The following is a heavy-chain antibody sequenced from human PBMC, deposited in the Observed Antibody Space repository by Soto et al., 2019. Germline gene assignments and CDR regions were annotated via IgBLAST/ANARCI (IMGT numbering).Heavy chain of an antibody. J-gene: IGHJ3*02. V-gene: IGHV3-30*18. CDR3: AKDFDPENLGKDAFDI. CDR1: GFSFSSYG. CDR2: ISYDGINK. Sequence: QVQLVESGGGVVQPGRSLRLSCAASGFSFSSYGMDWVRQAPGKGLEWVADISYDGINKYYVDSAKGRFTISRDNAKNMLYLEMNSLITENTAVYYCAKDFDPENLGKDAFDIWGQVTTVSVSS. D-gene: IGHD3-9*01.